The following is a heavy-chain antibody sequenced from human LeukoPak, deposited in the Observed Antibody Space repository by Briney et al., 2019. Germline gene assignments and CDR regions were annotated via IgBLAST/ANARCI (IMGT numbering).Heavy chain of an antibody. V-gene: IGHV3-30-3*01. CDR1: GFTFSSYA. Sequence: GGSLRLSCAASGFTFSSYAMHWVRQAPGKGLEWVAVISYDGSNKYYADSVKGRFTISRDNSKNTLYLQMNSLRAEDTAVYYCARAPPLDIVVVPAASFDYWGQGTLVTVSS. D-gene: IGHD2-2*01. CDR2: ISYDGSNK. CDR3: ARAPPLDIVVVPAASFDY. J-gene: IGHJ4*02.